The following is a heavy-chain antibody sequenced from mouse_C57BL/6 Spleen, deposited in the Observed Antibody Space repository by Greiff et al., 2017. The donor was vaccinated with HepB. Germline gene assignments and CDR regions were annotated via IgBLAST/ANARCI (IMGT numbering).Heavy chain of an antibody. CDR3: ARCGYGSSLCYFDY. J-gene: IGHJ2*01. CDR2: INPNNGGT. Sequence: VQLQQSGPELVKPGASVKISCKASGYTFTDYYMNWVKQSHGKSLEWIGDINPNNGGTSYNQKFKGKATLTVDKSSSTAYMELRSLTSEDSAVYYCARCGYGSSLCYFDYWGQGTTLTVSS. CDR1: GYTFTDYY. V-gene: IGHV1-26*01. D-gene: IGHD1-1*01.